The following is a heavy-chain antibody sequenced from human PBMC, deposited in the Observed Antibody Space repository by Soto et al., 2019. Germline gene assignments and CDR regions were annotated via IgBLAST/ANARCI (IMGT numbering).Heavy chain of an antibody. Sequence: QVQLVQSGAEVKKPGASVKVSCKASGYTFTSYGISWVRQAPGQGLEWLGWISAYNGNTNYARNLQGRVTVTADTSTTTAYMALRSLRSDDTAVYYCARDRGIVIVGGTIPDYWGQGTLVTVSS. V-gene: IGHV1-18*01. D-gene: IGHD1-26*01. CDR2: ISAYNGNT. J-gene: IGHJ4*02. CDR1: GYTFTSYG. CDR3: ARDRGIVIVGGTIPDY.